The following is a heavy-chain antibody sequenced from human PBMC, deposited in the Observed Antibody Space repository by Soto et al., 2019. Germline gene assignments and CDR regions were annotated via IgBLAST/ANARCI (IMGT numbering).Heavy chain of an antibody. CDR2: SSSRSGNT. CDR1: GLHS. J-gene: IGHJ3*01. D-gene: IGHD2-8*01. Sequence: QLQLQESGPGLVKPSETLYLNCTVSGLHSWSWIRQPPGKGLEWIGSSSSRSGNTYYSPPLRSRLSISLDRSTNHFSLTLASVTAADTAVYYCVRHNGLNAFDLWGQGTVVAVSS. CDR3: VRHNGLNAFDL. V-gene: IGHV4-59*08.